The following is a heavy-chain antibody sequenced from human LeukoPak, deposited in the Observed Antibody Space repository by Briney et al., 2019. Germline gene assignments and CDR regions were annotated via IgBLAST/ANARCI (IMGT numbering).Heavy chain of an antibody. J-gene: IGHJ5*02. Sequence: ASVKVSCKASGYTFTDYYMHWVRQAPGQGLEWMGWINPNSGGTNYAQKFQGRVTMTRDTSISTAYMEVNRLRSDDTAVYYCARAEYSSSWYRVNWFDPWGQGTLVTVSS. V-gene: IGHV1-2*02. CDR2: INPNSGGT. CDR1: GYTFTDYY. CDR3: ARAEYSSSWYRVNWFDP. D-gene: IGHD6-13*01.